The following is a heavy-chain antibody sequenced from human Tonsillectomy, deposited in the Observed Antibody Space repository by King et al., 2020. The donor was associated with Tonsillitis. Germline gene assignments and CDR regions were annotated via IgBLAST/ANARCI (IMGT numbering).Heavy chain of an antibody. CDR1: GYTFSSYG. Sequence: QLVQSGAEVKKPGASVKVSCKASGYTFSSYGISWVRQAPGQGLEWMGWISAYNVNTKYAQKIQGRATMTTDTSTNTAYMELRSLRSDETAVYYCARYRDYGILTGYYAGDYWGQGTLVPVSS. J-gene: IGHJ4*02. CDR2: ISAYNVNT. V-gene: IGHV1-18*04. CDR3: ARYRDYGILTGYYAGDY. D-gene: IGHD3-9*01.